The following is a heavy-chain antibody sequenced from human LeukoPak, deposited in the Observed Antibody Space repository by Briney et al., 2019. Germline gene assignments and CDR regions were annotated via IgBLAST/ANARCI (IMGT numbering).Heavy chain of an antibody. J-gene: IGHJ4*02. D-gene: IGHD6-19*01. CDR1: GFTFSSYA. V-gene: IGHV3-21*01. CDR3: AREIAVAGAVYAFDY. CDR2: ISSSSSYI. Sequence: GGSLRLSCAASGFTFSSYAMSWVRQAPGKGLEWVSSISSSSSYIYYADSVKGRFTISRDNAKNSLYLQMNSLRAEDTAVYYCAREIAVAGAVYAFDYWGQGTLVTVSS.